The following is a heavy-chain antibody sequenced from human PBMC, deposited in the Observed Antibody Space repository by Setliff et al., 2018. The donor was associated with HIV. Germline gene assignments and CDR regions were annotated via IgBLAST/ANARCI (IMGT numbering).Heavy chain of an antibody. CDR2: ISSSSSYI. V-gene: IGHV3-21*01. D-gene: IGHD4-17*01. J-gene: IGHJ6*03. CDR3: ARDGGGGLRDYYYYYMDV. Sequence: AGGSLRLSCGASGFTFSSFAMNWVRHAPGKGLEWVSSISSSSSYIYYADSVKGRFTISRDNAKKSLYLQMNSLRAEDTAVYYCARDGGGGLRDYYYYYMDVWGKGTTVTVSS. CDR1: GFTFSSFA.